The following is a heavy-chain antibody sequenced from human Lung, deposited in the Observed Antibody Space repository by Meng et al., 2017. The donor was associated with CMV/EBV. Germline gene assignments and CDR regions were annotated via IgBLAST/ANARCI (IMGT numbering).Heavy chain of an antibody. V-gene: IGHV4-38-2*02. Sequence: SETLSLTCTVSGYSISSPYYWGWIRQPPGMGLEWIVSIYYSGNTYYNPSLKSRVTISVDTSKNQFSLKLSSVTAADTAVYYCARDRRGSYVTGLGYWGQGTXVTVSS. D-gene: IGHD3-16*01. J-gene: IGHJ4*02. CDR3: ARDRRGSYVTGLGY. CDR1: GYSISSPYY. CDR2: IYYSGNT.